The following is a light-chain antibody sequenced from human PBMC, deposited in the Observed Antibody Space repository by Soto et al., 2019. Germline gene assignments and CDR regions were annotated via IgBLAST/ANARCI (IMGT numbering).Light chain of an antibody. CDR2: KVS. Sequence: DIVMTQTPLSSPVTLGQAASISCRSSQSPVHNDGNTYVSWFHQRPGQTPRLRIYKVSDRFSGVPDRFSGSGAVTDFTLTISRVEAEYVGVYYCMQATQSTLTFGQGTNVEIK. CDR3: MQATQSTLT. V-gene: IGKV2-24*01. CDR1: QSPVHNDGNTY. J-gene: IGKJ1*01.